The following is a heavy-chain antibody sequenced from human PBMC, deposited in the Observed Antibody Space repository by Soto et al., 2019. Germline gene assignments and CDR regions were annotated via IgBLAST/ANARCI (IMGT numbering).Heavy chain of an antibody. CDR2: ISYSGST. CDR1: GGSISSDNYY. Sequence: QVQLQESGPGLVKPSQTLSLTCTVSGGSISSDNYYWSWIRQPPGKGLEWIGFISYSGSTHYSTSLKSRLTISVDTSKSQFSLNLSFVTAADTAVYYCATMGTPATGLYFFDYWGQGSLVTVSS. V-gene: IGHV4-30-4*01. J-gene: IGHJ4*02. CDR3: ATMGTPATGLYFFDY. D-gene: IGHD2-15*01.